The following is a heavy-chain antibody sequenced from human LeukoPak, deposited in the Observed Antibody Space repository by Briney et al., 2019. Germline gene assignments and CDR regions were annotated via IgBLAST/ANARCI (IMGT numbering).Heavy chain of an antibody. J-gene: IGHJ5*02. Sequence: PGASLRLSCAASGFTFTTYAMNWVRQAPGKGLEWVSVISGSGDSTYYADSVKGRFTISRDNSENTLYLQMNSLRAEDTAVYYCAKPRIVGVKGLDPWGQGTLVTVSS. V-gene: IGHV3-23*01. CDR3: AKPRIVGVKGLDP. CDR2: ISGSGDST. CDR1: GFTFTTYA. D-gene: IGHD1-26*01.